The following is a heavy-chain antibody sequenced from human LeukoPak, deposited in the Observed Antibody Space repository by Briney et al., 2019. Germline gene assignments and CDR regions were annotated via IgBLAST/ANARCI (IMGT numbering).Heavy chain of an antibody. D-gene: IGHD3-3*01. Sequence: ASVKVSCKASGYTFTGYYMHWVRQAPGQGLEWMGRINPNSGGTNYAQKFQGRVTMTRDTSISTAYMEVRRMRSDDTAVYYCARDGVTIFGVLVHYYYYYYMDVWGKGTTVTVSS. J-gene: IGHJ6*03. CDR3: ARDGVTIFGVLVHYYYYYYMDV. CDR1: GYTFTGYY. CDR2: INPNSGGT. V-gene: IGHV1-2*06.